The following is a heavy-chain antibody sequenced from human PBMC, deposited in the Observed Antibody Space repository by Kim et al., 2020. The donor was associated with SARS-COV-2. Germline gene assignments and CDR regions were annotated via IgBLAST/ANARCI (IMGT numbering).Heavy chain of an antibody. CDR2: ISGSRSGGGT. D-gene: IGHD4-17*01. V-gene: IGHV3-23*01. CDR3: AQAGGPTTVTIGGY. Sequence: GGSLRLSCAASGFTFSNYAMSWVRQAPGKGLGWVAVISGSRSGGGTTYYADSVKGRFTISRDNSMNALFLQMNSLRVEDTAVYYCAQAGGPTTVTIGGYWGQGTLVIVSS. CDR1: GFTFSNYA. J-gene: IGHJ4*02.